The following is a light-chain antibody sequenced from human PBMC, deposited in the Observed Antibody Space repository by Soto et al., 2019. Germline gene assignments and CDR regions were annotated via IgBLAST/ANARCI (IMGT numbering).Light chain of an antibody. CDR1: QDIRSS. CDR3: QHDSSWPLT. J-gene: IGKJ4*01. V-gene: IGKV3-15*01. CDR2: GAS. Sequence: EIVMTQSPATLSVSPGERVTLSCRASQDIRSSLAWYQQKPGQAPRLLIYGASIRATGVPATFSGSGSGAEFTLSISSLQAEHLGVYYCQHDSSWPLTFGVGTKVEIK.